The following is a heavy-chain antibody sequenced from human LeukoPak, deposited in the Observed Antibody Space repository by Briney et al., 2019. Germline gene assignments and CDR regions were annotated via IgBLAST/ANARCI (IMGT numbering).Heavy chain of an antibody. J-gene: IGHJ4*02. CDR1: GGSISSYY. CDR2: IYYSGST. Sequence: SETLSLTCTVSGGSISSYYWNWIRQPPGKGLEWIGYIYYSGSTNYNPSLKSRLTISVDTSKNQFSLRLSSVTAADTAVYYCARRTAVAGTLDSWGQGTLVTVSS. V-gene: IGHV4-59*08. D-gene: IGHD6-19*01. CDR3: ARRTAVAGTLDS.